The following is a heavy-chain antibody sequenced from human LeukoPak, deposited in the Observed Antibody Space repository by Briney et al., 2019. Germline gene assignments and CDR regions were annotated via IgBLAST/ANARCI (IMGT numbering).Heavy chain of an antibody. D-gene: IGHD3-22*01. Sequence: VQPGGSLRLSCAASGFTFSSYGMHWVRQAPGKGLEWVAVILSDGSKEFYTDSVKGRFTISRDNSKNTLYLQMNSLRAEDTAVYYCAKSLYYYDSSGYQIGGYWGQGTLVTVSS. V-gene: IGHV3-30*02. CDR1: GFTFSSYG. J-gene: IGHJ4*02. CDR3: AKSLYYYDSSGYQIGGY. CDR2: ILSDGSKE.